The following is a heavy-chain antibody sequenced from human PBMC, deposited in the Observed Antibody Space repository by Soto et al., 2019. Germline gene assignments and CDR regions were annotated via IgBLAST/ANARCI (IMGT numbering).Heavy chain of an antibody. J-gene: IGHJ6*02. CDR3: ARIKDSSWHFYYYYGMDV. CDR2: IFSNDEK. CDR1: GFSLSNARMG. Sequence: QVTLKESGPVLVKPTETLTLPCTVSGFSLSNARMGVSWIRQPPGKALEWLAHIFSNDEKSYSTSLKSRLTISKDSSKSQVVRTMTNMDPVDTATYYCARIKDSSWHFYYYYGMDVWGQGTTVNASS. V-gene: IGHV2-26*01. D-gene: IGHD6-13*01.